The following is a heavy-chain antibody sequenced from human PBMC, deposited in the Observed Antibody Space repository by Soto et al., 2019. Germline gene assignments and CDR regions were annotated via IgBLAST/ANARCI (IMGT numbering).Heavy chain of an antibody. CDR1: GFTFSSYG. CDR2: IWYDGNSK. Sequence: QVQLVESGGGVVQPGRSLRRSCAATGFTFSSYGMHWVRQAPGKGLEWMAVIWYDGNSKDYGDSVRGRFTVSRDNSKNTLYLQMDSLRAEETAVYYCARDSSSGEGFDFWGQGTLVTVSS. J-gene: IGHJ4*02. V-gene: IGHV3-33*01. D-gene: IGHD7-27*01. CDR3: ARDSSSGEGFDF.